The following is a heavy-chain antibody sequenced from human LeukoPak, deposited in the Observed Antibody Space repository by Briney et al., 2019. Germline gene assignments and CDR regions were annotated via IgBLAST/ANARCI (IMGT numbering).Heavy chain of an antibody. Sequence: PSETLSLTCTVSGGSISSSSYYWGWIRQPPGKGLEWIGSIYYSGSTYYNPSLKSRVTISVDTSKNQFSLKLSSVTAADTAVYYCAKRGSHYGSGSYYKVFDAFDIWGQGTMVTVSS. CDR1: GGSISSSSYY. CDR2: IYYSGST. J-gene: IGHJ3*02. CDR3: AKRGSHYGSGSYYKVFDAFDI. D-gene: IGHD3-10*01. V-gene: IGHV4-39*07.